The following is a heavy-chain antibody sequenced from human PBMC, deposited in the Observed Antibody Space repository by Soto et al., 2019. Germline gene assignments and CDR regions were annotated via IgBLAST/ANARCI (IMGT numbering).Heavy chain of an antibody. CDR2: ISGSGGST. CDR3: AKGSGWELRPRSFDY. CDR1: GFTFSSYA. Sequence: GGSLRLSCAASGFTFSSYAMSWVRQAPGKGLEWVSAISGSGGSTYYADSVKGRFTISRDNSKNTLYLQMNSLRAEDTAVYYCAKGSGWELRPRSFDYWGQGTLVTVSS. V-gene: IGHV3-23*01. D-gene: IGHD1-26*01. J-gene: IGHJ4*02.